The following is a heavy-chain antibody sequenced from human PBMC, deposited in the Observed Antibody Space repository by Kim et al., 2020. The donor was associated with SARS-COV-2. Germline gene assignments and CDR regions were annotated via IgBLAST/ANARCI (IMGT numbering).Heavy chain of an antibody. CDR3: ARDGDGYLGRFDY. Sequence: GGSLRLSCAASGFTFSSYSMNWVRQAPGKGLEWVSSISSSSSYIYYADSLKGRFTISRDNAKNSLYLQMNSLRAEDTAVYYCARDGDGYLGRFDYWGQGTLVTVSS. V-gene: IGHV3-21*04. CDR2: ISSSSSYI. J-gene: IGHJ4*02. CDR1: GFTFSSYS. D-gene: IGHD5-12*01.